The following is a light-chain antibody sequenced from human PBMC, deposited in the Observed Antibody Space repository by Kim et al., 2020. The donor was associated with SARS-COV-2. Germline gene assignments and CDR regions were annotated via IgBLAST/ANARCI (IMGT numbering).Light chain of an antibody. J-gene: IGLJ2*01. CDR2: EGS. V-gene: IGLV2-23*01. CDR1: SRDIGSYSL. CDR3: CSHAGGGTML. Sequence: QSALTQPASVSGSPGQSITISCTGTSRDIGSYSLVSWYQQYPGVAPKLMIYEGSKRPSGVSPRFSGSKSGNTASLTISNLQAEDEADYYCCSHAGGGTMLFGGGTQLTVL.